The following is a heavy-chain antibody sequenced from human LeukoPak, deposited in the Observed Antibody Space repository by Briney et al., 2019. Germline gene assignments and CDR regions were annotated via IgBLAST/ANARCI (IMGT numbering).Heavy chain of an antibody. CDR3: ARGPAPATYYYDSSGYYLDY. J-gene: IGHJ4*02. Sequence: SETLSLTCAVYGGSFSGYYWSWIRQPPGKGLEWIGEINHSGSTNYNPSLKSRVTISVDTSKNQFSLKLSSVTATDTAVYYCARGPAPATYYYDSSGYYLDYWGQGTLVTVSP. D-gene: IGHD3-22*01. V-gene: IGHV4-34*01. CDR1: GGSFSGYY. CDR2: INHSGST.